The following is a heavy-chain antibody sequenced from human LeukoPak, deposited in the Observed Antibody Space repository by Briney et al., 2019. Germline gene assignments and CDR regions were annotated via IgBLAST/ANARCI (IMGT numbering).Heavy chain of an antibody. CDR3: ASVDSGSFMAYFDI. CDR1: GYTFTGYY. V-gene: IGHV1-2*06. Sequence: ASVKVSCKASGYTFTGYYMHWVRQAPGQGLEWMGRINPNSGGTNYAQKFQGRVTMTRDTPISTAYMELSRLRSDDTAVYYCASVDSGSFMAYFDIWGQGTMVTVSS. J-gene: IGHJ3*02. CDR2: INPNSGGT. D-gene: IGHD1-26*01.